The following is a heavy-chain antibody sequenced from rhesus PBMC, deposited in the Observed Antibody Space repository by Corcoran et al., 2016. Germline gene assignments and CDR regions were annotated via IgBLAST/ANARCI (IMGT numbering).Heavy chain of an antibody. CDR2: IYGSGSST. CDR1: GGSISSSY. V-gene: IGHV4-169*01. J-gene: IGHJ4*01. D-gene: IGHD6-25*01. CDR3: ARTGSWNAPNY. Sequence: QLQLQESGPGLVKPSETLSVTCAVSGGSISSSYWSWIRQAPGKGLEWIGYIYGSGSSTNYNPSLKSRVTLSVGTSKNQLSLKLGSVTAADTAVYYCARTGSWNAPNYWGQGVLVTVSS.